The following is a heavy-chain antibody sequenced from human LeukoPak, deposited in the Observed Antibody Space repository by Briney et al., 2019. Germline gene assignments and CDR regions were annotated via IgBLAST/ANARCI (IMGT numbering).Heavy chain of an antibody. V-gene: IGHV3-21*01. Sequence: GGSLRLSCAASGFTFSSYSMNWVRQAPGKGLEWVSSISSSSSYIYYADSVKGRFTISRDNAKNSLYLQMNSLRAEDTAVYYCARDIDYGDYVKPERRFDYWGQGTLVTVSS. CDR3: ARDIDYGDYVKPERRFDY. D-gene: IGHD4-17*01. CDR1: GFTFSSYS. CDR2: ISSSSSYI. J-gene: IGHJ4*02.